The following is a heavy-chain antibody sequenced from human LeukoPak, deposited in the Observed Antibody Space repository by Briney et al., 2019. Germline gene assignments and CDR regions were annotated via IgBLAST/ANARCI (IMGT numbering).Heavy chain of an antibody. D-gene: IGHD7-27*01. CDR1: GYTFTAYY. CDR2: ISPNSGGT. CDR3: AIQPWGSGNNWYFDL. V-gene: IGHV1-2*02. J-gene: IGHJ2*01. Sequence: ASVKVSCKASGYTFTAYYIHWVRQAPGQGLEWRGWISPNSGGTDYAQKFQGRVTMTRDTSISTAYMELSSLRSDDTAVYYCAIQPWGSGNNWYFDLWGRGTLVTVSS.